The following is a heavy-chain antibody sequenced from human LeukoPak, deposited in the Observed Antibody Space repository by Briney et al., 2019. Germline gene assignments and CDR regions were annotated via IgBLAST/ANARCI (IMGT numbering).Heavy chain of an antibody. Sequence: ASVKVSCKAYAYTFTSYGISWVRQAPGQGLEWMGWITAYNGNTNYAQKLQGRVTMTTDTSTSTAYMELRSLRSDDTAVYYCARSVRGNLDYWGQGTLVTVSS. CDR1: AYTFTSYG. D-gene: IGHD3-22*01. CDR2: ITAYNGNT. V-gene: IGHV1-18*01. CDR3: ARSVRGNLDY. J-gene: IGHJ4*02.